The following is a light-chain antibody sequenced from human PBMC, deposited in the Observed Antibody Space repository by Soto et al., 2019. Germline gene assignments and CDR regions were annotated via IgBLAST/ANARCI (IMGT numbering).Light chain of an antibody. CDR2: AAS. CDR3: QQSYSTPYT. Sequence: DLQMTQSPSSLSASVGDRVTITCRASQSISSYLNWHQQKPGKAPKLLIYAASSLQSGVPSSFSGSGSRTDFTLTISSLQPEDFATYYCQQSYSTPYTFGQGTKLEIK. J-gene: IGKJ2*01. V-gene: IGKV1-39*01. CDR1: QSISSY.